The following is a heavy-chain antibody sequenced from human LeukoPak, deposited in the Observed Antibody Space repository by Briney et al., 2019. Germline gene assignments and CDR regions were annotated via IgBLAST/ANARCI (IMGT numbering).Heavy chain of an antibody. CDR2: IRYDGRSE. CDR3: AKGGYYDTTAYHYIDP. CDR1: GFTSSNYA. J-gene: IGHJ5*02. Sequence: GGSLRLSCAASGFTSSNYAMHWVRQAPGKGLEWVAFIRYDGRSEYYANSVKGRFTISRDNSNNTLYLQMNSLTAEDTAVFYCAKGGYYDTTAYHYIDPWGQGTLVTVSS. V-gene: IGHV3-30*02. D-gene: IGHD3-22*01.